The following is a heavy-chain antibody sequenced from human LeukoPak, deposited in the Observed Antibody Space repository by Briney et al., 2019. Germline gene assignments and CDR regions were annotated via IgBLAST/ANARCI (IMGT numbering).Heavy chain of an antibody. D-gene: IGHD6-13*01. Sequence: PETSLRLSCAAYGFMFRSYGMHWVRQAPGKGLEWVAVISYDGTNKYYADSVKGRLTISRDNSKNTLYLQMHSLRGEDTAVYYCAKSTIAAVGKDYYYAMEAWGQGTTVTVSS. CDR1: GFMFRSYG. CDR3: AKSTIAAVGKDYYYAMEA. CDR2: ISYDGTNK. J-gene: IGHJ6*02. V-gene: IGHV3-30*18.